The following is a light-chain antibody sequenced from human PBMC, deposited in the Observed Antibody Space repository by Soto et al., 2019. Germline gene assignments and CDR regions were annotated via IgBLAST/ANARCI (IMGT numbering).Light chain of an antibody. Sequence: DIVMTQSPDSLAVSLGERATINCKSSQSVLYSSNNKNYLAWYQQKPGQPPKLLIYWASTRESGVPDRFSGGGSGTDFTLTISSLQAEDVGVYYCQQYCTTPRTFGQGTKLEIK. V-gene: IGKV4-1*01. CDR1: QSVLYSSNNKNY. CDR2: WAS. J-gene: IGKJ2*01. CDR3: QQYCTTPRT.